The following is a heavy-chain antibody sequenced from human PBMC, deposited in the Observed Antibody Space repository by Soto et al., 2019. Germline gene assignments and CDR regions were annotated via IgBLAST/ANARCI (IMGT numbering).Heavy chain of an antibody. D-gene: IGHD4-17*01. CDR3: ARDNRDYALDAFDI. Sequence: ASETLSLTCNVSGGSIYTYYWNWIRQSPGKGLEWIGYISDGGSTNYNPSLKSRVTISADTSKKQVSLKLSSVSAPDTARYFCARDNRDYALDAFDIWGQGTMVT. CDR1: GGSIYTYY. J-gene: IGHJ3*02. V-gene: IGHV4-59*01. CDR2: ISDGGST.